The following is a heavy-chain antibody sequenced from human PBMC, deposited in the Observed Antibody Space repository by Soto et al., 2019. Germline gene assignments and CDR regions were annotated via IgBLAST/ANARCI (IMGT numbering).Heavy chain of an antibody. CDR2: SYYLGST. CDR3: ARDGDDGAGSTYPAY. D-gene: IGHD3-10*01. J-gene: IGHJ4*02. CDR1: VCRGSQGHYC. Sequence: VCRGSQGHYCCSWIKQSPRKGLQWIADSYYLGSTDYNPSLRSRVTISVDTSKMQFSLRLTSVTTADTAVYYCARDGDDGAGSTYPAYCGPGTQGTVST. V-gene: IGHV4-61*01.